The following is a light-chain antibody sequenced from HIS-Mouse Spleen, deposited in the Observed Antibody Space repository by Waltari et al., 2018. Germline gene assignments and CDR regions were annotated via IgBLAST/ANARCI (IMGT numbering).Light chain of an antibody. CDR1: SSNIGSNY. Sequence: QSVLTQPPSASWTPGQRVTISCSGSSSNIGSNYVYWYQQLPGTAPKLLIYRNNQRPSGVPDRFSGSKSGTSASLAISGLRSEDEADYYCAAWDDSLSGVFGGGTKLTVL. J-gene: IGLJ2*01. CDR3: AAWDDSLSGV. CDR2: RNN. V-gene: IGLV1-47*01.